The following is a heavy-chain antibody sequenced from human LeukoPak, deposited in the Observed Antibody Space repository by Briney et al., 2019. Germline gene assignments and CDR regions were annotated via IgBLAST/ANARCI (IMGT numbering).Heavy chain of an antibody. Sequence: SETLSLTCSVSGGSTNSYYWSWIRQSGGKGLEWIVRIYSSGSTVYNPSLNSRLTMSIDTSKNQFSLTLKSVTATDTAVYYCARVKASSTSWTFDQWGQGALVTVSS. CDR3: ARVKASSTSWTFDQ. CDR1: GGSTNSYY. D-gene: IGHD2-2*01. J-gene: IGHJ4*02. V-gene: IGHV4-4*07. CDR2: IYSSGST.